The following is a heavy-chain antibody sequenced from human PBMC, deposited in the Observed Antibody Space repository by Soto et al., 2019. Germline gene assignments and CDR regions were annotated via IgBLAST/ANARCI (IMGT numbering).Heavy chain of an antibody. D-gene: IGHD2-15*01. V-gene: IGHV1-2*04. J-gene: IGHJ4*02. CDR1: GYTFTGYY. CDR2: INANSGGT. Sequence: QVQLVQSGAEVKKPGASVKVSCKASGYTFTGYYMHWVRQAPGQGLEWMGWINANSGGTNYAQKFQACVSMSRDTSIITAYMELSRLRSDDTAVYYCASGWPCSGGSCYGYFDCWSQGPLVSVSS. CDR3: ASGWPCSGGSCYGYFDC.